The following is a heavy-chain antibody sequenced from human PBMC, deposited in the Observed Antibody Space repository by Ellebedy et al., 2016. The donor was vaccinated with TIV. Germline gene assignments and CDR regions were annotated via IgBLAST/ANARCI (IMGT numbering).Heavy chain of an antibody. CDR1: GGSISSGGYY. D-gene: IGHD3-22*01. Sequence: SETLSLTXTVSGGSISSGGYYWSWIRQHPGKGLEWIGYIYYSGSTYYNPSLKSRVTISVDTSKNQFSLKLSSVTAADTAVYYCARDTARRYYDSSGYYSAGYYGMDVWGQGTTVTVSS. CDR3: ARDTARRYYDSSGYYSAGYYGMDV. CDR2: IYYSGST. J-gene: IGHJ6*02. V-gene: IGHV4-31*03.